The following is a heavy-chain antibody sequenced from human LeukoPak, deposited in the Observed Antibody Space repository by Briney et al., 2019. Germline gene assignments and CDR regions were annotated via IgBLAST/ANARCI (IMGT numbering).Heavy chain of an antibody. CDR2: INPSGGST. D-gene: IGHD3-22*01. J-gene: IGHJ5*02. Sequence: ASVKVSCKASGYTFTSYYMHWVRQAPGQGLEWMGIINPSGGSTSYAQKFQGRVTTIRDTSTSTVYMELSSLRSEDTAVYYCARESDSSGHSDWFDPWGQGTLVTVSS. V-gene: IGHV1-46*01. CDR1: GYTFTSYY. CDR3: ARESDSSGHSDWFDP.